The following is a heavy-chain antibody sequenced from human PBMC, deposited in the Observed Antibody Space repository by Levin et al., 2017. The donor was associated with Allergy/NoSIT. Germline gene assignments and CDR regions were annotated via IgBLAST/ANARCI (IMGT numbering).Heavy chain of an antibody. V-gene: IGHV5-51*01. Sequence: KVSCKGSGYTFTNYWIAWVRQKPGKGLEWMGIIYPGDSDTRYSPSFQGQVTIPADKSINTAYLEWSSLKASDTAMYYCARHGPRTAGTDYWGQGTLVTVSS. J-gene: IGHJ4*02. D-gene: IGHD6-13*01. CDR1: GYTFTNYW. CDR2: IYPGDSDT. CDR3: ARHGPRTAGTDY.